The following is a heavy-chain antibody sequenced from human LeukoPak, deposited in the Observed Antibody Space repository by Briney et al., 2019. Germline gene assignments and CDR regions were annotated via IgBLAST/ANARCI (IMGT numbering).Heavy chain of an antibody. Sequence: GGSLRLSCAASGFIFSSYAMSWVRQAPGKGVEWVSAISGSGGSTYYVDSVRFTISRDNSKNTLYLQMNSLRDEDTAVYYCAREVHSSGWFFDYWGQGTLVTVSS. V-gene: IGHV3-23*01. J-gene: IGHJ4*02. CDR1: GFIFSSYA. D-gene: IGHD6-19*01. CDR3: AREVHSSGWFFDY. CDR2: ISGSGGST.